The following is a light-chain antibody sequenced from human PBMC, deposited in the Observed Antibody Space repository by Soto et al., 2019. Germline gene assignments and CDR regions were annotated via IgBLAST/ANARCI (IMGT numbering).Light chain of an antibody. CDR2: DAS. J-gene: IGKJ4*01. V-gene: IGKV3-11*01. CDR1: QSVSSSY. CDR3: QQRSNWHPLT. Sequence: VLTQSPVTLSLSPGDRATLSCRASQSVSSSYLAWYQQKPGQAPRLLIYDASNRATGIPARFSGSGSGTDFTLTISSLEPEDFAAYYCQQRSNWHPLTFGGGTKVDIK.